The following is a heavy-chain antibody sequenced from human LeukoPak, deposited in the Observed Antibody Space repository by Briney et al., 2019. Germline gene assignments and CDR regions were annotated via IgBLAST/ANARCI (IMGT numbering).Heavy chain of an antibody. Sequence: GGSLRLSCAASGFTFSSYSMNWVRQAPGKGLEGVSSISSSSSYIYYADSVKGRFTISRDNAKNSLYLQMNSLRAEDTAVYYCERLYYYESSGYCLAYWGQGTLVTVSS. J-gene: IGHJ4*02. CDR1: GFTFSSYS. CDR2: ISSSSSYI. D-gene: IGHD3-22*01. CDR3: ERLYYYESSGYCLAY. V-gene: IGHV3-21*01.